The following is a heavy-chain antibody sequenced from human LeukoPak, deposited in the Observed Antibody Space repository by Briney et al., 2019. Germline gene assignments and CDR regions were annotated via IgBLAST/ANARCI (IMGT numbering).Heavy chain of an antibody. Sequence: GGTLRLSCEASGLNFSNFGMSWVRQAPGKGLEWVSGITSDGSTYYADSVRGRFIISRDNSKNTLYLQMNSLRAEDRALYYCAKEYMDVWGKGTMVTISS. V-gene: IGHV3-23*01. CDR2: ITSDGST. J-gene: IGHJ6*03. CDR3: AKEYMDV. CDR1: GLNFSNFG.